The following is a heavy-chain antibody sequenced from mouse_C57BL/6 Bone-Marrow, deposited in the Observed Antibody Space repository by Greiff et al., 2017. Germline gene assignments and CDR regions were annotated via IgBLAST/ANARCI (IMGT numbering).Heavy chain of an antibody. CDR3: ARETGPYFDY. CDR2: IYPGGGYT. J-gene: IGHJ2*01. CDR1: GYTFTNYW. V-gene: IGHV1-63*01. Sequence: QVQLQQSGAELVRPGTSVKMSCKASGYTFTNYWIGWAKQRPGHGLEWIGDIYPGGGYTNYNEKFKGKATLTADKSSSPAYMQFSSLTSEDSAIYYCARETGPYFDYWGQGTTLTVSS.